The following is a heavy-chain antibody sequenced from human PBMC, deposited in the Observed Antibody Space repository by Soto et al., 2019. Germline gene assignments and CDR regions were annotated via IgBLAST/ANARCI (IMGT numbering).Heavy chain of an antibody. Sequence: GCSLRLSCAASGFIFSNFPIHWVREAPGKGLEWVALISYDGSNKYYADSVKGRFTISRDNSKNTLYLQMNSLRADDTAVYYCARDRSSNFWGFLPKLDAIDIWGQGT. J-gene: IGHJ3*02. CDR3: ARDRSSNFWGFLPKLDAIDI. D-gene: IGHD3-3*01. V-gene: IGHV3-30-3*01. CDR1: GFIFSNFP. CDR2: ISYDGSNK.